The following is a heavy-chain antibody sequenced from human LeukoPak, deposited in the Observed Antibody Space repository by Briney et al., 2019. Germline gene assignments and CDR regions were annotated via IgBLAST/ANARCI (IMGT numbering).Heavy chain of an antibody. J-gene: IGHJ4*02. Sequence: PSETLSLTCTVSDDSITIYYWSWIRQPPGKGLEWIGEINHSGSTNYNPSLKSRVTISVDTSKNQFSLKLSSVTAADTAVYYCARGYSSSWYSYWGQGTLVTVSS. CDR1: DDSITIYY. CDR3: ARGYSSSWYSY. V-gene: IGHV4-34*01. D-gene: IGHD6-13*01. CDR2: INHSGST.